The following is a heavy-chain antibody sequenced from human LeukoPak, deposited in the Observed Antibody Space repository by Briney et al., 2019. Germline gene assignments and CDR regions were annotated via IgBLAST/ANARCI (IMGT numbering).Heavy chain of an antibody. CDR1: GFTFSTFA. V-gene: IGHV3-23*01. Sequence: GGSLRLSCAASGFTFSTFAMIWVRQPPGKGLEWVSSIFPSGGEIHYADSVRGRFTISRDNSKSTLSLQMNSLRAEDTAIYYCATFRQVLLPFESWGQGTLVTVSS. CDR3: ATFRQVLLPFES. J-gene: IGHJ4*02. D-gene: IGHD2-8*02. CDR2: IFPSGGEI.